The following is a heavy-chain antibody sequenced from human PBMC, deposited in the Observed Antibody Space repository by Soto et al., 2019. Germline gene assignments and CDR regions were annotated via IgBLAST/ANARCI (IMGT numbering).Heavy chain of an antibody. D-gene: IGHD6-13*01. J-gene: IGHJ5*02. Sequence: PSETLSLTCTVSGGSISSGGYYWSWIRQHPGKGLEWIGYIYYSGSTYYNPSLKSRVTISVDTSKNQFSLKLRSVTAADTAVYYCARGIAAAVARFDTWGQGTLVTVS. CDR1: GGSISSGGYY. CDR3: ARGIAAAVARFDT. CDR2: IYYSGST. V-gene: IGHV4-31*03.